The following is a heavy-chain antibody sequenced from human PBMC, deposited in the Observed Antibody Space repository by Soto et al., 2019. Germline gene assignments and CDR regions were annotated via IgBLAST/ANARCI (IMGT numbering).Heavy chain of an antibody. CDR2: IIPIFGTA. Sequence: QVQLVQSGAEVKKPGSSVKVSCKASGGTFSSYAISWVRQAPGQGLEWMGGIIPIFGTANYAQKFQGRVTITADESTSTAHMELSSLRSEDTAVYYYARETRITMIVVVTHNWGASDIWGQGTMVTVSS. D-gene: IGHD3-22*01. V-gene: IGHV1-69*01. J-gene: IGHJ3*02. CDR1: GGTFSSYA. CDR3: ARETRITMIVVVTHNWGASDI.